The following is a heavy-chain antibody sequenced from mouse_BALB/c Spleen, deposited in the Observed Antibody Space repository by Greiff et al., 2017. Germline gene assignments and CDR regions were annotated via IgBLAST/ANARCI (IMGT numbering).Heavy chain of an antibody. CDR1: GYSITSGYY. J-gene: IGHJ3*01. Sequence: EVQVVESGPGLVKPSQSLSLTCSVTGYSITSGYYWNWIRQFPGNKLEWMGYISYDGSNNYNPSLKNRISITRDTSKNQFFLKLNSVTTEDTATYYCARDLGYYGSSFLWFAYWGQGTLVTVSA. CDR3: ARDLGYYGSSFLWFAY. CDR2: ISYDGSN. V-gene: IGHV3-6*02. D-gene: IGHD1-1*01.